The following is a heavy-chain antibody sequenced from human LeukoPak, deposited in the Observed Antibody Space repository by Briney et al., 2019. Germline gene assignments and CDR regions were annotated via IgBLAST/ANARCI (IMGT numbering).Heavy chain of an antibody. V-gene: IGHV4-61*01. CDR1: GGSISSGSYY. CDR3: ARLMMGSGSYFLFDY. CDR2: IYYSGST. D-gene: IGHD3-10*01. Sequence: SETLSLTCTVSGGSISSGSYYWSWIRQPPGKGLAWIGYIYYSGSTNYNPSLKSRVTISVDTSKNQFSLKLSSVTAADTAVYYCARLMMGSGSYFLFDYWGQGTLVTVSS. J-gene: IGHJ4*02.